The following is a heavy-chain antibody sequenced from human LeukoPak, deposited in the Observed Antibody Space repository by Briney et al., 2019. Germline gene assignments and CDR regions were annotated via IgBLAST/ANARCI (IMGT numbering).Heavy chain of an antibody. V-gene: IGHV3-7*01. D-gene: IGHD5-18*01. CDR3: ARFRGRGYSYGQPMDY. J-gene: IGHJ4*02. CDR2: IKQDGSEK. CDR1: AFTFSNYW. Sequence: PGGSLRLSCAASAFTFSNYWMSWVRQAPGKGLEWVANIKQDGSEKYYVDSVKGRFTISRDNAKNSLYLQMNSLRAEDTAVYYCARFRGRGYSYGQPMDYWGQGTPVTVSS.